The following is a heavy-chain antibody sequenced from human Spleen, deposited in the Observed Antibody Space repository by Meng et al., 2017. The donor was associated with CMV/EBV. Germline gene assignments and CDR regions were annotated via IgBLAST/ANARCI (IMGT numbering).Heavy chain of an antibody. V-gene: IGHV3-11*04. J-gene: IGHJ4*02. CDR2: ISSSGSTI. CDR1: GFTFSDYY. Sequence: GESLKISCAASGFTFSDYYMSWIRQAPGKGLEWVSYISSSGSTIYYADSVKGRFTISRDNAKNSLYLQMNSLRAEDTAVYYCARDGVGANTLDYWGQGTLVTVSS. CDR3: ARDGVGANTLDY. D-gene: IGHD1-26*01.